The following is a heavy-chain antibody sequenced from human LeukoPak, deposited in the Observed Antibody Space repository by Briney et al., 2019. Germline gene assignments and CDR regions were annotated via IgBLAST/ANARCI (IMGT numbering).Heavy chain of an antibody. CDR1: GGSFSGYY. Sequence: PSETLSLTCTVYGGSFSGYYWSWIRHPPGKGLEWIGEINHSGSTNYNPSLKSRVTISVDTSKNQFSLKLSSVTAADTAVYYCARSAGSGSYPIDYWGQGTLVTVSS. CDR3: ARSAGSGSYPIDY. CDR2: INHSGST. D-gene: IGHD1-26*01. V-gene: IGHV4-34*01. J-gene: IGHJ4*02.